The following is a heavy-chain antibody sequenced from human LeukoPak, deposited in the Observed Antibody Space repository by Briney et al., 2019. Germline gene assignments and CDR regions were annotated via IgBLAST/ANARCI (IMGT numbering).Heavy chain of an antibody. CDR1: GGSISSGGYY. V-gene: IGHV4-30-2*01. CDR3: ARATTVTWWYFDY. Sequence: SQTLSLTCTVSGGSISSGGYYWSWIRQPPGKGLEWIGYIYHSGSTYYNPSLKSRVTISVDRSKNQFSLKLSSVTAADSAVYYCARATTVTWWYFDYWGQGTLVTVSS. D-gene: IGHD4-17*01. J-gene: IGHJ4*02. CDR2: IYHSGST.